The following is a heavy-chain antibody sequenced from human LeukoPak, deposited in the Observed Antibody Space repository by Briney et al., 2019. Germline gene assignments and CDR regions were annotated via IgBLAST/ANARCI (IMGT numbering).Heavy chain of an antibody. J-gene: IGHJ4*02. Sequence: GASVKVSCKASGYTFTDNFIHWVRQAPGQGLEWMGIINPSGGSTSNAQKFQGRVTMTRDTSTSTVYMELSSLRSEDTAVYYCVRVRDGYNFQPDFDYWGQGTLVTVSS. CDR1: GYTFTDNF. D-gene: IGHD5-24*01. V-gene: IGHV1-46*01. CDR3: VRVRDGYNFQPDFDY. CDR2: INPSGGST.